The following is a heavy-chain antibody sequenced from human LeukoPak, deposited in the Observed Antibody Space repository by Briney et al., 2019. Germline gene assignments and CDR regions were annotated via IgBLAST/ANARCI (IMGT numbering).Heavy chain of an antibody. CDR2: FDPEDGET. CDR3: ATHPGDFWSGYSSYYYYYMAV. CDR1: GYTLTELS. V-gene: IGHV1-24*01. Sequence: ASVKVSCKVSGYTLTELSMHWVRHAPGKGLEWMGGFDPEDGETIYAQKFQGRVTMTEDTSTDRAYMELSSLRSEDTAVYYCATHPGDFWSGYSSYYYYYMAVWGKGTTVTVSS. J-gene: IGHJ6*03. D-gene: IGHD3-3*01.